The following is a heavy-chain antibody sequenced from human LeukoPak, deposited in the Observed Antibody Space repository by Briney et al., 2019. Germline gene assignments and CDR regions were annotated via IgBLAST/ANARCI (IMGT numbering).Heavy chain of an antibody. J-gene: IGHJ3*02. CDR3: AKSNGYGLIDI. CDR2: LHTSGST. D-gene: IGHD3-10*01. Sequence: SETLSLTCTVSGVSISSYYWSWIRQPAGKGLEWIGRLHTSGSTNYNPSLKSRVTMSVDTSKNQFSLKLSSVTAADTAVYYCAKSNGYGLIDIWGQGTMVTVSS. CDR1: GVSISSYY. V-gene: IGHV4-4*07.